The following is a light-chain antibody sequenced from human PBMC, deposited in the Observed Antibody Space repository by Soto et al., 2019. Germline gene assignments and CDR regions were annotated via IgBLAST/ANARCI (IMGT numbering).Light chain of an antibody. V-gene: IGKV3-15*01. CDR2: GAS. J-gene: IGKJ4*01. CDR1: ESVSSN. Sequence: EIVMTQSPATLSVSQGERATLSCRASESVSSNLAWYQQKPGQAPRLLIYGASTRATGIPARFSGSGSGTEFTLTISSLQSEDFAVYYGQQYNKWPLTFGGGTKVEI. CDR3: QQYNKWPLT.